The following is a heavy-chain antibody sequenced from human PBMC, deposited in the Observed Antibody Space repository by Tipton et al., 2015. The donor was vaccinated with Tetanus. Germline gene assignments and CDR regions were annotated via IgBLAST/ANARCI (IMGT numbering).Heavy chain of an antibody. V-gene: IGHV4-59*01. CDR1: GGSISSYY. CDR3: ARAPEYYYDSSGYGLDAFDI. Sequence: TLSLTCTVSGGSISSYYWSWIRQPPGKGLEWIGYIYYSGSTNYNPSLKSRVTISVDTSKNQFSLKLSSVTAADTAVYYCARAPEYYYDSSGYGLDAFDIWGQGTMVTVSS. D-gene: IGHD3-22*01. CDR2: IYYSGST. J-gene: IGHJ3*02.